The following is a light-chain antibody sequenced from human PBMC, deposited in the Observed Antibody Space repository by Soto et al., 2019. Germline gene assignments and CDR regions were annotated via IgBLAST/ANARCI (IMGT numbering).Light chain of an antibody. CDR1: QSVSSSY. V-gene: IGKV3-20*01. CDR2: GAS. CDR3: QQYGRPPPYT. J-gene: IGKJ2*01. Sequence: EIVLTQSPGTLSLSPGERATLSCRASQSVSSSYLAWYQQKPGQAPRLLIYGASSRATGIPDRFSGSGSGTDVTLTISRMEPEDFAVYYCQQYGRPPPYTFGQGTKLEIK.